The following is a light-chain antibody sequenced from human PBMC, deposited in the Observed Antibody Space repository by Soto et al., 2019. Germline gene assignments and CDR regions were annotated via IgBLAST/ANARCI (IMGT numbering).Light chain of an antibody. V-gene: IGLV2-23*01. J-gene: IGLJ2*01. CDR2: EGS. CDR1: SSDVGYYNL. Sequence: QSALTQPASVSGSPGQSITISCTGTSSDVGYYNLVSWYQHHPGKAPKLMMYEGSKRPSGVSNRFSGSKSDTTASLTISGLQPEDEADYYCCSYAGSGTLVFGGGTKLTVL. CDR3: CSYAGSGTLV.